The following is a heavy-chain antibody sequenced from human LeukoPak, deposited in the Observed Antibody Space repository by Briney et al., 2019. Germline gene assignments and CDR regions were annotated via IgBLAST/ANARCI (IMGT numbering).Heavy chain of an antibody. CDR2: ISGSGGST. D-gene: IGHD5-24*01. CDR3: AKDREMATIMSLFGMDV. J-gene: IGHJ6*02. V-gene: IGHV3-23*01. CDR1: GFTFSSYA. Sequence: GGSLRLSCAASGFTFSSYAMSWVRQAPGKGLEWVSAISGSGGSTYYADSVKGRFTISRDNSKNTLYLPMNSLRAEDTAVYYCAKDREMATIMSLFGMDVWGQGTTVTVSS.